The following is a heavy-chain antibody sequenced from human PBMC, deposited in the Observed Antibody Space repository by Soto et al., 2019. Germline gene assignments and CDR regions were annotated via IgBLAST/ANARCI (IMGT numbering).Heavy chain of an antibody. J-gene: IGHJ4*02. CDR3: AKDESQTGPSDY. D-gene: IGHD1-1*01. V-gene: IGHV3-23*01. CDR2: ISGIGGST. Sequence: GGSLRLSCAASGFTFSSYAMSWVRQAPGKGLEWVSAISGIGGSTYYADSVKGRFTISRDNSKNTLFLQMNSLRAEDTAVYYCAKDESQTGPSDYWGQGTLVTVSS. CDR1: GFTFSSYA.